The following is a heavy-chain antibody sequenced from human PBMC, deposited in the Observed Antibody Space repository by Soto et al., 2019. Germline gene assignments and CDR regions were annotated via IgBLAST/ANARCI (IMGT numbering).Heavy chain of an antibody. CDR1: GGSINSGSYY. V-gene: IGHV4-31*03. D-gene: IGHD5-18*01. J-gene: IGHJ4*02. CDR2: IYYSGST. CDR3: AGRGYSYGYFDY. Sequence: QVQLQELGPGLVKPSQTLSLTCTVSGGSINSGSYYWSWIRQHPGKGLEWIGYIYYSGSTYYNPSLKSRVTISVDTSKNQFSLKLSSVTAADTAVYHCAGRGYSYGYFDYWGQGTLVTVSS.